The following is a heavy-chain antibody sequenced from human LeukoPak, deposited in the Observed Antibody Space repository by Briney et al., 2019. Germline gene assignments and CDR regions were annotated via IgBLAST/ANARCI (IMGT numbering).Heavy chain of an antibody. CDR1: GGSISSSYY. J-gene: IGHJ4*02. D-gene: IGHD1-26*01. CDR2: IYYSGST. V-gene: IGHV4-39*01. Sequence: SETLSLTCAVSGGSISSSYYWGWIRQPPGKGLEWIGSIYYSGSTYYNPSLKSRVTISVDTSKNQFSLKLSSVTAADTAVYYCARHRRGPFGYWGQGTLVTVSS. CDR3: ARHRRGPFGY.